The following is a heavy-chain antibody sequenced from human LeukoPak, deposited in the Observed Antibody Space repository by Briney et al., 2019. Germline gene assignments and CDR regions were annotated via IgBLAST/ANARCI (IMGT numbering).Heavy chain of an antibody. D-gene: IGHD1-7*01. Sequence: GGSPKISCRASGDRFTSYWVAWVRQKPGKGLEWMGIIFPGDSDTRYSPSFEGQVSISVDRSTTTAYLHWSSLKASDTAIYYCARRPLHSRNYFVPWGQGTLVTVSP. CDR1: GDRFTSYW. CDR2: IFPGDSDT. J-gene: IGHJ5*02. V-gene: IGHV5-51*01. CDR3: ARRPLHSRNYFVP.